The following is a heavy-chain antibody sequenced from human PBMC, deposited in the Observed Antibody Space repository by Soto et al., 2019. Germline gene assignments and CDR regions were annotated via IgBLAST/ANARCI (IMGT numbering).Heavy chain of an antibody. CDR2: INPDGTST. Sequence: VGSLRLSCAASGFTFSGYWMHWARQAPEKGLVWVSRINPDGTSTGYADSVKGRFTISRDNAKNTLFLQMHSLRAEDTAVYYCARDMSSSSGCWGQGTLVPVSS. CDR1: GFTFSGYW. CDR3: ARDMSSSSGC. V-gene: IGHV3-74*01. D-gene: IGHD6-6*01. J-gene: IGHJ4*02.